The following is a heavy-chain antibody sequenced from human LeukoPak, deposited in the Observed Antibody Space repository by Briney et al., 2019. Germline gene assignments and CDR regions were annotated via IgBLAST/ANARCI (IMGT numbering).Heavy chain of an antibody. V-gene: IGHV3-21*01. J-gene: IGHJ1*01. CDR2: ISSSSSYV. CDR3: ARDLTSSSTAYFQH. D-gene: IGHD6-6*01. CDR1: GFTFSSYS. Sequence: GGSLRLSCAASGFTFSSYSMNWVRQAPGKGLEWVSSISSSSSYVYYADSVKGRFTISRDNAKNSLYLQMNSLRAEDTAVYYRARDLTSSSTAYFQHWGQGTLVTVSS.